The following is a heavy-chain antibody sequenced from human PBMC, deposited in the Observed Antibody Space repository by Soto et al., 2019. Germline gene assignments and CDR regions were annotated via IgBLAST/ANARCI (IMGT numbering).Heavy chain of an antibody. Sequence: PGGSLRLSCAASGFTFSSYAMHWVRQAPGKGLEYVSAISSNGGSTYYANSVKGRFTISRDNSKNTLYLQMGSLRAEDMAVYYCARVIAATPAGNWFDPWGQGTLVTVSS. D-gene: IGHD2-15*01. CDR1: GFTFSSYA. V-gene: IGHV3-64*01. CDR3: ARVIAATPAGNWFDP. CDR2: ISSNGGST. J-gene: IGHJ5*02.